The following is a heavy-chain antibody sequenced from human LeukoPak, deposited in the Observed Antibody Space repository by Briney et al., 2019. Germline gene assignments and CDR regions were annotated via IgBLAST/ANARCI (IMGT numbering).Heavy chain of an antibody. Sequence: SETLSLTCTVSGGSISSYYWSWIRQPAGKGLEWIGRIYTSGSTNYNPSLKSRVTMSVDTSKNQFSLKLSSVTAADTAVYYCARSPIRYCSGGSCFRWFDPWGQGTLVTVSS. V-gene: IGHV4-4*07. D-gene: IGHD2-15*01. CDR3: ARSPIRYCSGGSCFRWFDP. CDR2: IYTSGST. J-gene: IGHJ5*02. CDR1: GGSISSYY.